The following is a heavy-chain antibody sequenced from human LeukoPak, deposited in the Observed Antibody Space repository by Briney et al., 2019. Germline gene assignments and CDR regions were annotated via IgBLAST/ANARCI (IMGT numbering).Heavy chain of an antibody. J-gene: IGHJ4*02. Sequence: AASVKVSCKASGYTFTSYAMHWVRQAPGQRLEWMGWINAGNGNTKYTQEFQGRVTITRDTSASTAYMELSSLRSEDMAVYYCARAMPDDITGVFDYWGQGTLVTVSS. CDR3: ARAMPDDITGVFDY. V-gene: IGHV1-3*03. CDR2: INAGNGNT. CDR1: GYTFTSYA. D-gene: IGHD3-9*01.